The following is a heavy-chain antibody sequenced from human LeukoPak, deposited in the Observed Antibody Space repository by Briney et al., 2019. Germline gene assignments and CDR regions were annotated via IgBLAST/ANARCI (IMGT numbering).Heavy chain of an antibody. V-gene: IGHV4-59*08. CDR2: IYYNGAT. CDR1: RGSLTRDF. J-gene: IGHJ4*02. Sequence: ETLCLTPAVSRGSLTRDFWTWIRQPPRQGLEWRGYIYYNGATKYNPSLRSRVTLSLDTSKIQFSLRLRCVTAADTAVYYSARTVTTEDLFYFDYWGQGTLVTVSS. D-gene: IGHD4-17*01. CDR3: ARTVTTEDLFYFDY.